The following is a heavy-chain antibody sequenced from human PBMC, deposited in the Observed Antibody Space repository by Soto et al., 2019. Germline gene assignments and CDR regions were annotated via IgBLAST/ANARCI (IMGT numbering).Heavy chain of an antibody. V-gene: IGHV1-18*01. CDR1: GYTFTSYG. Sequence: ASVKVSCKASGYTFTSYGISWVRQAPGQGLEWMGWISAYNGNTNYAQKLQGRVTMTTDTSTSTAYMELRSLRSDDTAVYYCARVISGAPYYYMDVWGKGTTVTVSS. CDR2: ISAYNGNT. D-gene: IGHD1-26*01. J-gene: IGHJ6*03. CDR3: ARVISGAPYYYMDV.